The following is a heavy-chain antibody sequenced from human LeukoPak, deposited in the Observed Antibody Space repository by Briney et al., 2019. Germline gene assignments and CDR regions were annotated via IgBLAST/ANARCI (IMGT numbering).Heavy chain of an antibody. CDR1: GYTFTDYG. V-gene: IGHV1-18*01. CDR2: ISAYNGNT. J-gene: IGHJ6*03. Sequence: ASVKVSCKASGYTFTDYGISWVRQAPGQGLEWMGWISAYNGNTNYAQKLQGRVTMTTDTSTSTAYMELRSLRSDDTAVYYCARAPGFAGGDDYYYYYMDVWGKGTTVTVSS. CDR3: ARAPGFAGGDDYYYYYMDV. D-gene: IGHD3-10*01.